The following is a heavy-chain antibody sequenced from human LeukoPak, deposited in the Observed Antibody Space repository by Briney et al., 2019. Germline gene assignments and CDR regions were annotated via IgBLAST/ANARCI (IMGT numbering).Heavy chain of an antibody. V-gene: IGHV4-61*02. D-gene: IGHD3-22*01. CDR1: GGSISSGSYY. CDR2: IYTSGST. Sequence: SETLSLTCTVSGGSISSGSYYWSWIRQPAGKGLEWIGRIYTSGSTNYNPSLKSRVTISVDTSKNQFSLKLSSVTAADTAVYYCARDSQAFVYYYDSSGYYHDAFDIWGQGTMVTVSS. J-gene: IGHJ3*02. CDR3: ARDSQAFVYYYDSSGYYHDAFDI.